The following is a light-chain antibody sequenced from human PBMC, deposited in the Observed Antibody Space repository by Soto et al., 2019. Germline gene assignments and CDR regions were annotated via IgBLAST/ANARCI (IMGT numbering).Light chain of an antibody. V-gene: IGKV3-20*01. CDR2: GAS. CDR3: QQYCSSST. J-gene: IGKJ2*01. Sequence: EIVLTQSPGTLSLSPGGRATLSCRASQTVSSTYLAWYQQKPGQAPRLLIYGASNRATGIPDRFSGSGSGTDFTLTINGLEPEDFSVYYCQQYCSSSTFGQGTKLEIK. CDR1: QTVSSTY.